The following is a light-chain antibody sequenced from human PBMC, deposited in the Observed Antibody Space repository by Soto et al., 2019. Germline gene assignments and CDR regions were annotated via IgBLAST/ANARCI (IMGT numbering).Light chain of an antibody. CDR3: QPYENSRTGFYA. V-gene: IGLV1-40*01. CDR1: SSDIGAGFD. CDR2: GNT. J-gene: IGLJ1*01. Sequence: QSVLTQPPSVSGAPGQRVTISCSGSSSDIGAGFDVHWYQHLPGTAPKLLIYGNTNRPSGVPGRFSGSKSGTSASLVISGLQAEDQADYSCQPYENSRTGFYAFGTGTKVTVL.